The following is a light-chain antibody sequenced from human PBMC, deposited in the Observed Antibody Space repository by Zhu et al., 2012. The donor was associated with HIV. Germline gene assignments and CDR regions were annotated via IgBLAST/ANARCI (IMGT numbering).Light chain of an antibody. CDR3: QHYGRSVPIT. Sequence: EIVLTQSPATLSLSPGERATLSCRASQSVPTGYLAWYQQKPGQAPRLLIYGASSRATGIPDRFTGSGSGTDFTLTISSLEPEDFAVYYCQHYGRSVPITFGQGDTDWRLN. J-gene: IGKJ5*01. CDR2: GAS. V-gene: IGKV3-20*01. CDR1: QSVPTGY.